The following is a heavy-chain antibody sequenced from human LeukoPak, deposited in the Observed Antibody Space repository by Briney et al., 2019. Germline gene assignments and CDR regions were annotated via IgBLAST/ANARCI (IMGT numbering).Heavy chain of an antibody. V-gene: IGHV3-7*01. CDR3: ATYTHWVAGDV. D-gene: IGHD3-16*01. CDR2: MNQDGSEK. CDR1: GFTFRESW. Sequence: PGGSLRLSCAAFGFTFRESWMSWVRQAPGKGLEWVADMNQDGSEKDYVDSVKGRLNISSDNPRESLYLQMSSLRAEDTAVYYCATYTHWVAGDVWGHGTTVTVSS. J-gene: IGHJ6*02.